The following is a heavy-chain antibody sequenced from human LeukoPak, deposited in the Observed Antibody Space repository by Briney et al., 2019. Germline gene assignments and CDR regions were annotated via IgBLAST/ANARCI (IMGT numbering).Heavy chain of an antibody. CDR3: ARGGVRYFDWLFKHDKGFDP. V-gene: IGHV4-38-2*02. Sequence: SETLSLTCTVSGYSISSGYYWGWIRQPPGKGLEWIGSIYHSGSTYYNPSLKSRVTISVDTSKNQFSLKLSSVTAADTAVYYCARGGVRYFDWLFKHDKGFDPWGQGTLVTVSS. D-gene: IGHD3-9*01. CDR2: IYHSGST. J-gene: IGHJ5*02. CDR1: GYSISSGYY.